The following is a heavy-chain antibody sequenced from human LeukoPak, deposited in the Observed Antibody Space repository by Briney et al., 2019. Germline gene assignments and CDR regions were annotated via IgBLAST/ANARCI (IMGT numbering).Heavy chain of an antibody. V-gene: IGHV3-74*01. CDR2: IKSDGRT. CDR1: GFTFSNYW. Sequence: PGGSLRLSCAAAGFTFSNYWMHWVRHAPGRGLVWVSRIKSDGRTNYADSVKRRFTISRDNAKNTLSLQMNSLRAEDTGVYYCARAPSEIGGYYPEYFRHWGQGTLVTVSS. CDR3: ARAPSEIGGYYPEYFRH. J-gene: IGHJ1*01. D-gene: IGHD3-22*01.